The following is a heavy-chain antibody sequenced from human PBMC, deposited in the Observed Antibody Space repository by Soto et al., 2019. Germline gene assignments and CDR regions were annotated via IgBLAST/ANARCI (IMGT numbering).Heavy chain of an antibody. CDR1: GGTFSSYA. D-gene: IGHD4-4*01. Sequence: SVKVSCKASGGTFSSYAISWVRQAPGQGLEWMGGIIPIFGTANYAQKFQGRVTITADESTSTAYMELSSLRSEDTAVYYCASPDSNRVSAFDIWGQGTMVTVSS. CDR2: IIPIFGTA. CDR3: ASPDSNRVSAFDI. J-gene: IGHJ3*02. V-gene: IGHV1-69*13.